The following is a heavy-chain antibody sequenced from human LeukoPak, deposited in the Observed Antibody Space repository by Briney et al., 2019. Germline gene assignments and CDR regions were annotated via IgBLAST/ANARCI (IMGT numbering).Heavy chain of an antibody. J-gene: IGHJ4*02. CDR3: ARVPSLEWELYFDY. CDR2: ISYDGSNK. D-gene: IGHD1-26*01. Sequence: QPGGSLRLSCAASGFTFSSYAMSWVRQAPGKGLEWVAVISYDGSNKYYADSVKGRFTISRDNSKNTLYLQMNSLRAEDTAVYYCARVPSLEWELYFDYWGQGTLVTVSS. V-gene: IGHV3-30-3*01. CDR1: GFTFSSYA.